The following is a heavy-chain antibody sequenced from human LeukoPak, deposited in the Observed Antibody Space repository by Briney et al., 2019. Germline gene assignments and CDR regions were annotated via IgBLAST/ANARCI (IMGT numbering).Heavy chain of an antibody. CDR3: ARGPYYDFWSGYTDNWFDP. J-gene: IGHJ5*02. V-gene: IGHV4-34*01. D-gene: IGHD3-3*01. CDR2: INHSGST. CDR1: GGSFSGYY. Sequence: SETLSLTCAVYGGSFSGYYWSWIRQPPGKGLEWIGEINHSGSTNYNPSLKSRVTISVDTSKNQFSLKLSSVTAADTAVYYCARGPYYDFWSGYTDNWFDPWGQGTLVTVSS.